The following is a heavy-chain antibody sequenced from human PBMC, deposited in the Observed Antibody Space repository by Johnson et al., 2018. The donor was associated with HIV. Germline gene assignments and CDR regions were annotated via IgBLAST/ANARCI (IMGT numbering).Heavy chain of an antibody. Sequence: QVQLVESGGGLVKPGGSLRLSCAASAFSFSNYPMHWVRQAPGKGLEWVAVISYDGSNKYYADSVKGRFTISRDNAKNSLYLQMNSLRDEDTAVYYCARDLDNYYASSGCDAFDIWGQGTMVTVSS. CDR2: ISYDGSNK. CDR1: AFSFSNYP. CDR3: ARDLDNYYASSGCDAFDI. D-gene: IGHD3-22*01. J-gene: IGHJ3*02. V-gene: IGHV3-30*04.